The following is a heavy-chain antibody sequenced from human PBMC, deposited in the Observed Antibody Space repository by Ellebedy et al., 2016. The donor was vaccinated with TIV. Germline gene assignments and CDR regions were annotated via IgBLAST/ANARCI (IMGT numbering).Heavy chain of an antibody. V-gene: IGHV3-74*01. CDR1: GFSISSHR. Sequence: PGGSLRLSCAASGFSISSHRMHWVRQAAGKGLVWVSHISSDGSDTSYADSVKGRFIISRDNAENTLDLQMSSLRAEDKALYYCARHSGGHGFDIWGQGTMVTVSP. CDR2: ISSDGSDT. J-gene: IGHJ3*02. CDR3: ARHSGGHGFDI. D-gene: IGHD2-21*01.